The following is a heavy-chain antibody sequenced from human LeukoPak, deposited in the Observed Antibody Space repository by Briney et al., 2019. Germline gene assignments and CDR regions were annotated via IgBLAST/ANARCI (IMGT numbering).Heavy chain of an antibody. J-gene: IGHJ4*02. CDR2: IYFSGST. Sequence: PSETLSLTCTVSGVSITSFDWSWIRQPPGKGLEWIGYIYFSGSTNYNPSLKSRVTVLLDTTKNQVSLKLSSVSAADTAVYYCASTGYCIGGSCYSNYFDHWGQGTLVTVSS. CDR1: GVSITSFD. V-gene: IGHV4-59*08. D-gene: IGHD2-15*01. CDR3: ASTGYCIGGSCYSNYFDH.